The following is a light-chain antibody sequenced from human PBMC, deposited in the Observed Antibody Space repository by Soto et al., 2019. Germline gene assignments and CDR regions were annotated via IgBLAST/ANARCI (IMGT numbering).Light chain of an antibody. Sequence: EVVMTQSPATLSVSPGERATISCRASQSVNANLAWSQQKPGQAPRLLIHGASNRATGIPARFSGSGLGTEFILTISSLQSEDFADYYGQQYNTWLWTVGQGTKV. V-gene: IGKV3-15*01. J-gene: IGKJ1*01. CDR2: GAS. CDR3: QQYNTWLWT. CDR1: QSVNAN.